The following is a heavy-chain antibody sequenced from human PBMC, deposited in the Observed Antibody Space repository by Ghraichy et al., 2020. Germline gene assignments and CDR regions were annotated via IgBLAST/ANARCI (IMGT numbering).Heavy chain of an antibody. CDR3: AREGAATPSIEY. Sequence: GGSLRLSCAASGFSVSTYYMNWVRQAPGKGLEYVSVIYRGGSTYYADSVKGRLTITRDNSKNTLYLQMNSLRVEDTAVYYCAREGAATPSIEYWGQGTLVTVSS. J-gene: IGHJ4*02. V-gene: IGHV3-66*01. CDR2: IYRGGST. CDR1: GFSVSTYY.